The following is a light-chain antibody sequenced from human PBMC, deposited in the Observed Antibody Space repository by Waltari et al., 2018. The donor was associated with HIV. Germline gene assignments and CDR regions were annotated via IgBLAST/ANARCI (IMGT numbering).Light chain of an antibody. CDR2: GAS. V-gene: IGKV3-20*01. Sequence: EIVFTQSPGSLSLSPGDRATLSCRASQTVSSSQLAWYQQKPGQAPRRLIYGASTRATGTPDRFSGSGSGTDFTLTITRLEREDFAVYYCQQYGRSPWTFGQGTKVEIK. CDR1: QTVSSSQ. CDR3: QQYGRSPWT. J-gene: IGKJ1*01.